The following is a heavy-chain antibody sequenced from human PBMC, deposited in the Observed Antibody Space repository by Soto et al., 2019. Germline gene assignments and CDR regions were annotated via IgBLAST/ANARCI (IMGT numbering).Heavy chain of an antibody. CDR2: ISGSGGST. V-gene: IGHV3-23*01. CDR1: GFTFSSYV. Sequence: HPGGSLRLSCAASGFTFSSYVMSWVRQAPGKGLEWVSAISGSGGSTYYADSVKGRFTISRDNSKNTLYLQMNSLRAEDTAVYYCAKGDCSGGSCYSEMPNSAFDIWGQGTMVTVSS. J-gene: IGHJ3*02. D-gene: IGHD2-15*01. CDR3: AKGDCSGGSCYSEMPNSAFDI.